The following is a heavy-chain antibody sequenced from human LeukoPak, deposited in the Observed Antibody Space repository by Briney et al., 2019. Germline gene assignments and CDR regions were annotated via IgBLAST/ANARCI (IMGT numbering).Heavy chain of an antibody. CDR3: AKAKQWLVPHPLYYFDY. J-gene: IGHJ4*02. D-gene: IGHD6-19*01. CDR2: ISGSGGST. Sequence: ETLSLTCTVSGGSISSGGYYWSWIRQHPGKGLEWVSAISGSGGSTYYADSVKGRFTISRDNSKNTLYLQMNSLRAEDTAVYYCAKAKQWLVPHPLYYFDYWGQGTLVTVSS. V-gene: IGHV3-23*01. CDR1: GGSISSGGYY.